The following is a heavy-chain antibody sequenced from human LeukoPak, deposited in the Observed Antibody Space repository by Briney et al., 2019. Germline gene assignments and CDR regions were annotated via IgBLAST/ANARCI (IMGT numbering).Heavy chain of an antibody. CDR1: GLIVSSNY. CDR2: IYRGGST. J-gene: IGHJ3*02. CDR3: ARVIAAARNDAFDI. D-gene: IGHD6-13*01. Sequence: GGSLRLSCAASGLIVSSNYMSWVRQTPGKGLEWVSVIYRGGSTYYADSVKGRFTISRDNSKNMLYLQMNSLRAEDTAVYYCARVIAAARNDAFDIWGRGTMVTVSS. V-gene: IGHV3-53*01.